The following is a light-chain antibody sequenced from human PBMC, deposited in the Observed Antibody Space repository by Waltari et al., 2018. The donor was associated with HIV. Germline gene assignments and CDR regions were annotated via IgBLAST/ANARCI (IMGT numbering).Light chain of an antibody. CDR1: PSVLYSSNNKNY. CDR2: WAS. Sequence: DIVMTQSPDSLVVSLGERATTNCKSSPSVLYSSNNKNYLAWYQQKPGQPPKLLIYWASTRESGVPDRFSGSGSGTDFTLTISSLQAEDVAVYYCQQYYSTPRTFGQGTKVEIK. J-gene: IGKJ1*01. CDR3: QQYYSTPRT. V-gene: IGKV4-1*01.